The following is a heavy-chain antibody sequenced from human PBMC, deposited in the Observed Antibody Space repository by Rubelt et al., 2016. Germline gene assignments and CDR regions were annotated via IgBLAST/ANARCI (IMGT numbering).Heavy chain of an antibody. Sequence: QLQLLESGPGLVEPWETLSLTCIVSGDSISSGDYYWGWLRQPPGKGLEWIGSIYYSGSTYYNPSLKSRVTISVDTSKNKFSLKLGSVTAEDTAVHYLARLLRSYWYFDLWGRGTLVTVSS. CDR3: ARLLRSYWYFDL. CDR2: IYYSGST. CDR1: GDSISSGDYY. V-gene: IGHV4-39*01. J-gene: IGHJ2*01.